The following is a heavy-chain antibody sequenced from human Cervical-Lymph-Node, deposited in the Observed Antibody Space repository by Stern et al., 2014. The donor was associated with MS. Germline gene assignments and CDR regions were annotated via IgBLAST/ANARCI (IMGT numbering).Heavy chain of an antibody. CDR3: ARGLLGSENAFDI. CDR1: GYTFTSYG. Sequence: VQLVQSGAEVKKPGASVKVYCKASGYTFTSYGISWVRQAPGQGLEWRGWTSTHTGITNYAQKLQGRVTMTTDTFTSTAYMELSSLRSDDTAVYYCARGLLGSENAFDIWGQGTMVTVSS. V-gene: IGHV1-18*01. J-gene: IGHJ3*02. D-gene: IGHD2-15*01. CDR2: TSTHTGIT.